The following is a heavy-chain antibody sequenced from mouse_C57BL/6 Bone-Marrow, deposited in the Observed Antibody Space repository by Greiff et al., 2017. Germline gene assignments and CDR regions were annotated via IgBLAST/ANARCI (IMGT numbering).Heavy chain of an antibody. CDR3: ARGRGNYGFDY. CDR1: GYTFTSYW. CDR2: IDPSDSYT. V-gene: IGHV1-69*01. J-gene: IGHJ2*01. Sequence: QVQLQQPGAELVMPGASVKLSCKASGYTFTSYWMHWVKQRPGQGLEWIGEIDPSDSYTNYNQKFKGKSTLTVDKSSSTAYMQLSSLTSEDSAVYDCARGRGNYGFDYWGEGTTLTVS. D-gene: IGHD2-1*01.